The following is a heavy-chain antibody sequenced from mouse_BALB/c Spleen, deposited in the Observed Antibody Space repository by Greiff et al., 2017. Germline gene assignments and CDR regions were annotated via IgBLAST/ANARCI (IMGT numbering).Heavy chain of an antibody. J-gene: IGHJ4*01. Sequence: EVQLVESGPGLVKPSQSLSLTCTVTGYSITSDYAWNWIRQFPGNKLEWMGYISYSGSTSYNPSLKSRISITRDTSKNQFFLQLNSVTTEDTATYYCAPNYYGSSYGAMDYWGQGTSVTVSS. CDR1: GYSITSDYA. D-gene: IGHD1-1*01. CDR3: APNYYGSSYGAMDY. V-gene: IGHV3-2*02. CDR2: ISYSGST.